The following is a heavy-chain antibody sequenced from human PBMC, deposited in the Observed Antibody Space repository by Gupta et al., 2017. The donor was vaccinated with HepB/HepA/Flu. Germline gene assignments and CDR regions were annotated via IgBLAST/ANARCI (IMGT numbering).Heavy chain of an antibody. CDR1: VFTLTKYW. CDR3: ARAPLARYMDV. Sequence: EVPLVESGGDLVQPGGSLRLSCKASVFTLTKYWIHWVRQVPGKGLVGVSRVKSDGRNTNFADSVKGRFTISRDNAKNMVYLQMNSLRAEDTAVYFCARAPLARYMDVWGKGTTVIVSS. CDR2: VKSDGRNT. V-gene: IGHV3-74*01. J-gene: IGHJ6*03.